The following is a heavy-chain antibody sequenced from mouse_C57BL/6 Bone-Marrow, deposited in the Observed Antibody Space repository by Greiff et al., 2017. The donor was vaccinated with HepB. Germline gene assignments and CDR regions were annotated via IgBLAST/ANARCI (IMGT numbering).Heavy chain of an antibody. CDR1: GYTFTDYE. V-gene: IGHV1-15*01. CDR3: TIPSYSNYEDY. CDR2: IDPETGGT. Sequence: QVQLKESGAELVRPGASVTLSCKASGYTFTDYEMHWVKQTPVHGLEWIGAIDPETGGTAYNQKFKGKAILTADKSSSTAYMELRSLTSEDSAVYYCTIPSYSNYEDYWGQGTTLTVSS. J-gene: IGHJ2*01. D-gene: IGHD2-5*01.